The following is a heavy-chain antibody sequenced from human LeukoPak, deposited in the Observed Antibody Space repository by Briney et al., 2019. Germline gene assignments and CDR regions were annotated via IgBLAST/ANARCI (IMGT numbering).Heavy chain of an antibody. CDR2: INSDGSNT. Sequence: GGSLRLSCAASGFTFSNYWMHWVRQAPGKGLVWVSRINSDGSNTSYADSVKGRFTISRDNAKNTLYLQMNSLRAEDTAVYYCARGSSSWYYFDYWGQGTLVTVSS. D-gene: IGHD6-13*01. V-gene: IGHV3-74*01. J-gene: IGHJ4*02. CDR1: GFTFSNYW. CDR3: ARGSSSWYYFDY.